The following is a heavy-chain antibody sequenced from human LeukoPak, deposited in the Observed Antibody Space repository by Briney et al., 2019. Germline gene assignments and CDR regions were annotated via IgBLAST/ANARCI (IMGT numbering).Heavy chain of an antibody. CDR2: ISYDGSNK. CDR3: ARAPSSLKAGYSSGWYVYDFDY. Sequence: GGSLRLSCAASGFTFSSYAMHWVRQAPGKGLEWVAVISYDGSNKYYADSVKGRFTISRDNSKNTLYLQMNSLRAEDTAVYYCARAPSSLKAGYSSGWYVYDFDYWAREPWSPSPQ. V-gene: IGHV3-30-3*01. CDR1: GFTFSSYA. J-gene: IGHJ4*02. D-gene: IGHD6-19*01.